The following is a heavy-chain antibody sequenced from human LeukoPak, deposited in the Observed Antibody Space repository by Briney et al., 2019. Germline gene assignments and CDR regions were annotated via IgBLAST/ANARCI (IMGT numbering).Heavy chain of an antibody. J-gene: IGHJ3*02. CDR3: RGVGAFDI. D-gene: IGHD3-16*01. V-gene: IGHV4-30-2*01. CDR2: IYHSGST. CDR1: GGSISSGGYS. Sequence: SKTLSLTCAVSGGSISSGGYSWSWIRQPPGKGLEWIGYIYHSGSTNYNPSLKSRVTISVDTSKNQFSLKLSSVTAADTAVYYCRGVGAFDIWGQGTMVTVSS.